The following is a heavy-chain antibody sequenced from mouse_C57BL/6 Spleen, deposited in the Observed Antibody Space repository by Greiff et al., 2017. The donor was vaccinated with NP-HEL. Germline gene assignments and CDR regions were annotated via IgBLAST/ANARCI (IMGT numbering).Heavy chain of an antibody. CDR2: IDPSDSYT. Sequence: QVQLQQPGAELVMPGASVKLSCKASGYTFTSYWMHWVKQRPGQGLEWIGEIDPSDSYTNYNQKFKGKSTLTVDKSSSTAYMQLSSLTSEDSAVYYCARGEGNPYYFDYWGQGTTLTVSS. V-gene: IGHV1-69*01. CDR3: ARGEGNPYYFDY. D-gene: IGHD2-1*01. J-gene: IGHJ2*01. CDR1: GYTFTSYW.